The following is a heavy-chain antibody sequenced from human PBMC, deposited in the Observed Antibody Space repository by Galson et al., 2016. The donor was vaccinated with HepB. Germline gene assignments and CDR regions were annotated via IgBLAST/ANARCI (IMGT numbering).Heavy chain of an antibody. J-gene: IGHJ6*02. D-gene: IGHD5-12*01. CDR1: GFTFSDYY. CDR2: ISSSGSTM. V-gene: IGHV3-11*01. Sequence: SLRLSCAASGFTFSDYYMGWIRQAPGKGLEWVAYISSSGSTMSYADSVKGRFTISRDNAKNLLFLQMNNLRADDTAVYYCARDGLRIAVKDYFAMDVWGQGTTVTVPS. CDR3: ARDGLRIAVKDYFAMDV.